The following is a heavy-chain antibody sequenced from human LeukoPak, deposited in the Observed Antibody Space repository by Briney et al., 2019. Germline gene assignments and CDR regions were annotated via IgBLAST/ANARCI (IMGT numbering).Heavy chain of an antibody. CDR3: ARVMSGIAVAGPFDY. CDR2: IWYDGSNK. CDR1: GFTFSSYG. V-gene: IGHV3-33*01. Sequence: GGSLRLSCAASGFTFSSYGMHWVRQAPGKGLEWVAVIWYDGSNKYYADSVKGRFTISRDNSKNTLYLQMNSLRAEDTAVYYCARVMSGIAVAGPFDYWGQGTLVTVSS. D-gene: IGHD6-19*01. J-gene: IGHJ4*02.